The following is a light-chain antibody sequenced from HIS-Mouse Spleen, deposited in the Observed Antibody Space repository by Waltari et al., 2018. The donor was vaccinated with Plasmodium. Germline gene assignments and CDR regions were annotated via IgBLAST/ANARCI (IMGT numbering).Light chain of an antibody. CDR1: ALPKQY. Sequence: SYELTQPPSVSVSPGQTARNTCSGDALPKQYAYWYQQKSGQAPVLVLYEDSKRPSWIPERFSGSSSGTMATLTISGAQVEDEADYYCYSTDSSGNHRVFGGGTKLTVL. J-gene: IGLJ3*02. V-gene: IGLV3-10*01. CDR3: YSTDSSGNHRV. CDR2: EDS.